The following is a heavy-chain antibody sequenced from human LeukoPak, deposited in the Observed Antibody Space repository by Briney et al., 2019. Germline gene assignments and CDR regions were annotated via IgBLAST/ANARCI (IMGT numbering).Heavy chain of an antibody. Sequence: SVKVSCKASGGTFSSYAISWVRQAPGQGLEWMGGIIPIFGTANYAQEFQGRVTITADESTSTAYMELSSLRSEDTAVYYCARDRGSYFDYYYGMDVWGQGTTVTVSS. CDR2: IIPIFGTA. D-gene: IGHD1-26*01. CDR3: ARDRGSYFDYYYGMDV. J-gene: IGHJ6*02. CDR1: GGTFSSYA. V-gene: IGHV1-69*13.